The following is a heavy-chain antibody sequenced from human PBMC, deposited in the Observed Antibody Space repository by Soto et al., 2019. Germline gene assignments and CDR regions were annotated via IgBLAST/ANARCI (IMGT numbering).Heavy chain of an antibody. V-gene: IGHV2-5*02. J-gene: IGHJ4*02. D-gene: IGHD6-13*01. CDR3: AHNRIVAAAFTGYFDF. CDR1: GFALNTYGEA. Sequence: SGPTLVNPTQTLTLTCTFSGFALNTYGEAVAWIRQPPGKALEWIALIYWDDDKRYSPSLKNRLTIAKDTSRNQVVLTMTNLDPVDTATYYCAHNRIVAAAFTGYFDFWGQGTLVTVSS. CDR2: IYWDDDK.